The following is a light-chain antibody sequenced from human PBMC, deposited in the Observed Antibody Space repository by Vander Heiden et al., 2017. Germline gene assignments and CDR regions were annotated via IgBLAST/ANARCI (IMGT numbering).Light chain of an antibody. Sequence: SYVLTQPLPVSVALGQTARITGWGNNIGSKNVHWYQQKPGQAPVLVIYRDSNRPSGIPERFSGSNSGNTATLTISRAQAGDEADYYCQVWDSSTALYVFGTGTKVTVL. CDR1: NIGSKN. J-gene: IGLJ1*01. V-gene: IGLV3-9*01. CDR2: RDS. CDR3: QVWDSSTALYV.